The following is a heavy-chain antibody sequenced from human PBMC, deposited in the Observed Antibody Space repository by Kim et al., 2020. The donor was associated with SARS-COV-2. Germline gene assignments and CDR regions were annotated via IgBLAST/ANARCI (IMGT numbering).Heavy chain of an antibody. CDR3: ARHMGAATGDAFDI. Sequence: SPTFPGQVTISADKSIRTAYLQWSSLKASDTAIYYCARHMGAATGDAFDIWGQGTMVTVSS. J-gene: IGHJ3*02. V-gene: IGHV5-51*01. D-gene: IGHD1-26*01.